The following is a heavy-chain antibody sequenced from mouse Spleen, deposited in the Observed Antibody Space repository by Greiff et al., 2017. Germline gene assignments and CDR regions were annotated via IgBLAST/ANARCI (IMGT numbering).Heavy chain of an antibody. Sequence: VQLQQSGAELVKPGASVKLSCTASGFNIKDYYMHWVKQRTEQGLEWIGRIDPEDGETKYAPKFQGKATITADTSSSTAYMELRSLTSEDTAVYYCARGEGSYWYFDVWGAGTTVTVSS. CDR1: GFNIKDYY. CDR3: ARGEGSYWYFDV. V-gene: IGHV14-2*01. J-gene: IGHJ1*01. CDR2: IDPEDGET.